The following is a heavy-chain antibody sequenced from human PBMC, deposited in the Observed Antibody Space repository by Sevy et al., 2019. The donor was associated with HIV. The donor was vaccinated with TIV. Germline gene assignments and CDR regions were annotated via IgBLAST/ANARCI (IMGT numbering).Heavy chain of an antibody. V-gene: IGHV3-21*01. CDR2: ISSSSSYI. CDR1: GFTFSSYS. J-gene: IGHJ4*02. CDR3: ASDLLELRNQNGDY. D-gene: IGHD1-7*01. Sequence: GGSLRLSCVASGFTFSSYSMNWVRQAPGKGLEWVSSISSSSSYIYYADSVKGRFTISRDNAKNSLYLQMNSLRAEDTAVYYCASDLLELRNQNGDYWGQGTLVTVSS.